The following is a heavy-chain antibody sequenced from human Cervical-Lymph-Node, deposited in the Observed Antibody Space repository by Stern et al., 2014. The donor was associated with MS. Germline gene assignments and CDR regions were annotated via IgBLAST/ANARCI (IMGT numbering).Heavy chain of an antibody. CDR3: ARGYGDYAFDY. CDR2: LYPCDSEP. V-gene: IGHV5-51*01. D-gene: IGHD4-17*01. J-gene: IGHJ4*02. Sequence: EVQLVESGAEVKKPGESLKISCKGSGYSFTANWIAWVRQMPGKGLACMEILYPCDSEPGYSPAVQGQDPISADKSISTAYLQGSSLKASDAAMYYCARGYGDYAFDYWGQGTLVTVSS. CDR1: GYSFTANW.